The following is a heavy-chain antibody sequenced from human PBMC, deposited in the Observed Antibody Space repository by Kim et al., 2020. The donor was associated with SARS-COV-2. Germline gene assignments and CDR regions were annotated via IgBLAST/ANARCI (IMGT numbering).Heavy chain of an antibody. V-gene: IGHV1-3*01. J-gene: IGHJ6*02. CDR1: GYTFTNYA. Sequence: ASVKVSCKASGYTFTNYAMHWVRQAPGQRLEWMGWINAGNGNTKYSQKLQGRVTITRDTSATTAYMDLSSLRSEDTAVYYCAREGGHSSGWSLTYYYYGMDVWGQGTTVTVSS. CDR2: INAGNGNT. CDR3: AREGGHSSGWSLTYYYYGMDV. D-gene: IGHD6-19*01.